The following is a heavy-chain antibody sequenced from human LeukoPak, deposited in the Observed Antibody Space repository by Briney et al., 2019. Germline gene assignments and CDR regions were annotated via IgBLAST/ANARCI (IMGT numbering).Heavy chain of an antibody. CDR3: ANRGIYGYFDH. CDR1: GASISSSGYY. V-gene: IGHV4-39*02. Sequence: SETLSLTCTVSGASISSSGYYWGWVRQPPGRGLEWIGSMSYSGTTWYNPSLKSRVTISADTWESHLSLKLTSVAAADAAIYYCANRGIYGYFDHWGQGTLVTVSS. J-gene: IGHJ4*02. D-gene: IGHD4-17*01. CDR2: MSYSGTT.